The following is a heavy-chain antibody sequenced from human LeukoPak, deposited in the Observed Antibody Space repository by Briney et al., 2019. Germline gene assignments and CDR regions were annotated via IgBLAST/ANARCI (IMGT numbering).Heavy chain of an antibody. Sequence: GASVKVSCKASGYTFTSYYMHWVRQAPGQGLEWMGIINPSGGSTSYAQKFQGRVTMTRDMSTSTVYMELSSLRSEDTAVYYCARDPRDGWELPSYYFDYWGQGTLVTVSS. CDR1: GYTFTSYY. CDR2: INPSGGST. CDR3: ARDPRDGWELPSYYFDY. D-gene: IGHD1-26*01. J-gene: IGHJ4*02. V-gene: IGHV1-46*01.